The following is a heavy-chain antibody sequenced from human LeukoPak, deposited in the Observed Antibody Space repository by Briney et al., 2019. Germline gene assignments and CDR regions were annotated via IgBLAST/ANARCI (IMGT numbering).Heavy chain of an antibody. CDR2: FYYGGTT. CDR1: GGSISGFY. D-gene: IGHD5-24*01. Sequence: SETLSLTCTVYGGSISGFYWSWIRQPPGKGLEWIGYFYYGGTTKYNPSLRSRVTVSREKSKNQSSSRITAVTAADTAVYYCARHIEMTTNDAFDIWGQGTVVTVSS. CDR3: ARHIEMTTNDAFDI. J-gene: IGHJ3*02. V-gene: IGHV4-59*08.